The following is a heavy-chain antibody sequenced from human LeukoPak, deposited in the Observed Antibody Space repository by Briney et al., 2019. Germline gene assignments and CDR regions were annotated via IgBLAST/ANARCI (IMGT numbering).Heavy chain of an antibody. CDR1: GGSFSGYY. V-gene: IGHV4-59*10. D-gene: IGHD3-22*01. J-gene: IGHJ4*02. CDR2: IYTSGST. Sequence: PSETLSLTCAVYGGSFSGYYWSWIRQPPGKGLEWIGRIYTSGSTNYNPSLKSRVTMSVDTSKNQFSLKLSSVTAADTAVYYCARDQYYYDSSGYGGLYXFDXWGQGTLVTVX. CDR3: ARDQYYYDSSGYGGLYXFDX.